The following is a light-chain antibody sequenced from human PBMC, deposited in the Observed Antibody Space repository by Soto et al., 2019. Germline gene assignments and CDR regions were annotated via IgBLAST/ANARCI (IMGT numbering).Light chain of an antibody. CDR3: QQYVTSQIT. CDR1: QSVSSN. J-gene: IGKJ3*01. Sequence: EIVMTQSPATLSVSPGERATLSCRASQSVSSNLAWYQQKPGQAPRLLMYGASTRATGIPARFSGSGSGTDFTLTISRLEPEDFAVYYCQQYVTSQITFGPGTKVDIK. CDR2: GAS. V-gene: IGKV3-15*01.